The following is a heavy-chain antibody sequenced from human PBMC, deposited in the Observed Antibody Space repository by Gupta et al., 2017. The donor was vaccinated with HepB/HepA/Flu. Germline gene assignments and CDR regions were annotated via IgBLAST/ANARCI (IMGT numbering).Heavy chain of an antibody. D-gene: IGHD3-10*02. V-gene: IGHV1-69*01. CDR2: IIPVCGVA. J-gene: IGHJ4*02. CDR3: ARWAGLGNNANCRPQVVRPLDF. CDR1: GGTFTNRE. Sequence: QVHLVQSGAEVKKPGSSVKVSCKASGGTFTNREFSWVRQAPGQGLEWMGVIIPVCGVADYAQKFQDRIIISADELTTTVYMELSSLTSDDTAVYYCARWAGLGNNANCRPQVVRPLDFWGQGTLVTVSS.